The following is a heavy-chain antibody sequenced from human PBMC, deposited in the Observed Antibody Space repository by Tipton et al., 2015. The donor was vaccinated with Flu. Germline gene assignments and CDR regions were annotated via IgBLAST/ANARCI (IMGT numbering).Heavy chain of an antibody. CDR3: ATDYAKTDAFDI. D-gene: IGHD4-17*01. J-gene: IGHJ3*02. V-gene: IGHV4-61*02. CDR2: VFTTGST. CDR1: RGSMSGANYY. Sequence: TLSLTCTVSRGSMSGANYYWSWVRQPAGKGLEWIGRVFTTGSTNYNPSLQSRVTISVDTSKNQFSLEMTSVTAADTAAYDCATDYAKTDAFDIWGHGTMVTVSS.